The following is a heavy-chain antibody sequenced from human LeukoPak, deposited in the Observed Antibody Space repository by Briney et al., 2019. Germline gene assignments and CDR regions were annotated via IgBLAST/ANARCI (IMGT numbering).Heavy chain of an antibody. CDR3: AKEPPAKYYFDD. J-gene: IGHJ4*02. CDR2: FNSSDSTL. Sequence: GGPLRLFCAACGYTFSQYDMVWVPEAPGQGLVWVSYFNSSDSTLYDTDYVKGRFIFYRYHDKYALSLKQTGLKAKDTAVYCCAKEPPAKYYFDDWGQGTLVTVSS. CDR1: GYTFSQYD. V-gene: IGHV3-48*03.